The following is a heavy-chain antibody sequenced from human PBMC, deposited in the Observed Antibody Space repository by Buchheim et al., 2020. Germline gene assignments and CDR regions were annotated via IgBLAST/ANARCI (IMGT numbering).Heavy chain of an antibody. J-gene: IGHJ2*01. CDR3: ARGLIKNDFWSGYYTGWYFDL. CDR2: MNPNSGNT. V-gene: IGHV1-8*01. Sequence: QVQLVQSGAEVKKPGASVKVSCKASGYTFTSYDINWVRQATGQGLEWMGWMNPNSGNTGYAQKFQGRVTMTRNTSIRTAYMELSSLRSEDTAVYYCARGLIKNDFWSGYYTGWYFDLWGRGTL. D-gene: IGHD3-3*01. CDR1: GYTFTSYD.